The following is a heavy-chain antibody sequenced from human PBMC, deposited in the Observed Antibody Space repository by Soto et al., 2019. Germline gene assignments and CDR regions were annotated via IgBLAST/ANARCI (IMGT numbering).Heavy chain of an antibody. Sequence: EVQLVESGGGLVKPGGSLRLSCAASGFTFSNAWMSWVRQAPGKGLEWVGRIKSKTDGGTTDYAAPVKGRFTISRDDPKNTLYLQMNSLKTEDTAVYYCTTDYGEIPYYYYYYMDVWGKGTTVTVSS. D-gene: IGHD4-17*01. CDR2: IKSKTDGGTT. J-gene: IGHJ6*03. CDR3: TTDYGEIPYYYYYYMDV. V-gene: IGHV3-15*01. CDR1: GFTFSNAW.